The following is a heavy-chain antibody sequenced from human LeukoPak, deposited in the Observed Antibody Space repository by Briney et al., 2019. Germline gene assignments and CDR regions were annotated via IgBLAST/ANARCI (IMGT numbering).Heavy chain of an antibody. V-gene: IGHV3-23*01. Sequence: GGSLRLSCAASGFTFSIYAMSWVRQAPGKGLEWVSAISGSGGTAYYADSVKGRFTISRDNSKNTLYLQMNSLRAEDTAVYYCAKKGYYDGSGYYMYYFDHWGQGTLVTVSS. CDR3: AKKGYYDGSGYYMYYFDH. CDR2: ISGSGGTA. D-gene: IGHD3-22*01. CDR1: GFTFSIYA. J-gene: IGHJ4*02.